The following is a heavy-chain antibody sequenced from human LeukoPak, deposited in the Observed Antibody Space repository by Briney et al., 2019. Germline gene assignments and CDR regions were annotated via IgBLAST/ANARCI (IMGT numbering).Heavy chain of an antibody. CDR3: ARDTYSSYDAFDI. V-gene: IGHV3-53*01. Sequence: GGSLRLSCAASGFTVSSNYMSWVRQAPGKGLEWVSVIYSGGSTYYADSVKGRFTISRDNSKNTLYLQMNSLRAEDTAVYYCARDTYSSYDAFDIWGQGTMVTVSS. CDR1: GFTVSSNY. D-gene: IGHD2-15*01. J-gene: IGHJ3*02. CDR2: IYSGGST.